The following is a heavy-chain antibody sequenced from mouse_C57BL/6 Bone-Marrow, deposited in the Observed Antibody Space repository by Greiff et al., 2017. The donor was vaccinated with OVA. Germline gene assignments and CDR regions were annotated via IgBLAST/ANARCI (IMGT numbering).Heavy chain of an antibody. J-gene: IGHJ2*01. Sequence: QVQLKQPGAELVMPGASVKLSCKASGYTFTSYWMHWVKQRPGQGLEWIGEIDPSDSYTNYNPKFKGKSTLTVDKSSSTAYMQLSSLTSEDSAVYYCARCHYGSSLFDYWGQGTTLTVSS. CDR3: ARCHYGSSLFDY. D-gene: IGHD1-1*01. CDR1: GYTFTSYW. CDR2: IDPSDSYT. V-gene: IGHV1-69*01.